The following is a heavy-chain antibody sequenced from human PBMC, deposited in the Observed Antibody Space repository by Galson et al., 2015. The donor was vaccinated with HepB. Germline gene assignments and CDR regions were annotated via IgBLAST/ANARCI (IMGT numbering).Heavy chain of an antibody. V-gene: IGHV1-3*01. J-gene: IGHJ4*02. CDR1: GYTFTSYA. CDR3: ARDPPGYSSSWGAFDY. Sequence: QSGAEVKKPGESLKISCKASGYTFTSYAMHWVRQAPGQRLEWMGWINAGNGNTKYSQKFQGRVTITRDTSASTAYMELSSLRSEDTAVYYCARDPPGYSSSWGAFDYWGQGTLVTVSS. D-gene: IGHD6-13*01. CDR2: INAGNGNT.